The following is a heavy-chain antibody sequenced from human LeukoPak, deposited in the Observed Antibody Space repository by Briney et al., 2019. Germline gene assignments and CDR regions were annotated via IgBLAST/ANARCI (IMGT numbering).Heavy chain of an antibody. D-gene: IGHD3-3*01. V-gene: IGHV3-30*02. CDR3: EKEKIFGVVIDY. CDR2: IRYDGSNK. J-gene: IGHJ4*02. Sequence: GGSLRLSCAASGFTFSSYGMHSVRQAPGKGLEWVAFIRYDGSNKYYAVSVKGRFTNSRDNSKNTLYLQMNSLRAEDTAVYYCEKEKIFGVVIDYWGQGTLVTVSS. CDR1: GFTFSSYG.